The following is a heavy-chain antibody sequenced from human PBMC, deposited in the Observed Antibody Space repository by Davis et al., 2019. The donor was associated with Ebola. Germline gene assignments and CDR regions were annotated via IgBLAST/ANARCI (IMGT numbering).Heavy chain of an antibody. CDR2: FSDIGKI. CDR3: TRHLKSGTTHRAFDD. V-gene: IGHV4-59*08. Sequence: PSETLSLTCTVSGGSISGSSWSWIRQPPGKGLEWIGYFSDIGKINYNRSLRSRVTISVDTSKNQFSLKLNSVTAADTAVYYCTRHLKSGTTHRAFDDWGQGTLVTVSS. J-gene: IGHJ4*02. CDR1: GGSISGSS. D-gene: IGHD1-26*01.